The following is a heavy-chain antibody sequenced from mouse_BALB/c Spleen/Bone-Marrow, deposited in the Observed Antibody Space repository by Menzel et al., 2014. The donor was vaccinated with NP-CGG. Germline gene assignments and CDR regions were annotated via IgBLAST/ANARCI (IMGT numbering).Heavy chain of an antibody. CDR2: INPSTGYT. CDR3: ARNYDYDGGYYAMDY. D-gene: IGHD2-4*01. Sequence: VKVVESGAELAKPGASVKMSCKASGYNFISYWMHWVKQRPGQGLEWIRYINPSTGYTEYNQKFKDKATLTADKSSSKAYMQLSSLTSEDSAVYYCARNYDYDGGYYAMDYWGQGTSVTVSS. J-gene: IGHJ4*01. V-gene: IGHV1-7*01. CDR1: GYNFISYW.